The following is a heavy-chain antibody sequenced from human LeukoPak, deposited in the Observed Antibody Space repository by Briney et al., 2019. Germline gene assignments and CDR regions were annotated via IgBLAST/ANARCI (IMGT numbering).Heavy chain of an antibody. J-gene: IGHJ4*02. CDR2: IGSGGDT. CDR3: AKYYASRSRSFDF. Sequence: GGSLRLSCAASGFTFSSYAMTWVRQAPGKGLEWVSVIGSGGDTYYADSVKGRFTISRDISKNTLYLQMNSLRAEDTAVYYCAKYYASRSRSFDFWGPGTLVTVSS. CDR1: GFTFSSYA. D-gene: IGHD3-10*01. V-gene: IGHV3-23*01.